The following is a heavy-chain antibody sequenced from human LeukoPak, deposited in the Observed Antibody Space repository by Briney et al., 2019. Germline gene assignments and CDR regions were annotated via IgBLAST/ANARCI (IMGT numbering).Heavy chain of an antibody. CDR1: GYTFTSYS. J-gene: IGHJ4*02. Sequence: TSVKVSCKASGYTFTSYSISWVRQAPGQGLEWMGWISAYNGNTNYAQKLQGRVTMTTDTSTSTAYMELRSLRSDDTAVYYCARVAHDYVWGSYRRRFDYWGQGTLVTVSS. CDR2: ISAYNGNT. V-gene: IGHV1-18*01. CDR3: ARVAHDYVWGSYRRRFDY. D-gene: IGHD3-16*02.